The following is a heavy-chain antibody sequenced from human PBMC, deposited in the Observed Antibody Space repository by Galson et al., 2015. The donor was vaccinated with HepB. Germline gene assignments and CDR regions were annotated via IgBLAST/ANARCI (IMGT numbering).Heavy chain of an antibody. CDR2: MNLNSGNT. CDR3: ARGSTLRLGVCPAGGGHSDH. CDR1: GYTFTSFD. D-gene: IGHD3-16*01. J-gene: IGHJ4*02. V-gene: IGHV1-8*01. Sequence: SVKVSCKASGYTFTSFDINWVRQATGQGLEWMGWMNLNSGNTGFARTFQGRVTMTGDTSISTAYMELTSLTSEDTAVYYCARGSTLRLGVCPAGGGHSDHGGEVTLVTGSS.